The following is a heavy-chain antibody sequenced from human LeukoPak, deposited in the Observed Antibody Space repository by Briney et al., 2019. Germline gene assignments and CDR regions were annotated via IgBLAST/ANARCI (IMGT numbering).Heavy chain of an antibody. CDR1: GGSISGYY. Sequence: SGTLSLTCTVSGGSISGYYWSWIRQPAGKGLEWIGRIYTSGSTNYNPSLKSRVTMSVDTSKNQFSLKLSSVTAADTAVYYCARASPTTNKGAYGWFDPWGQGTLVTVSS. J-gene: IGHJ5*02. CDR2: IYTSGST. D-gene: IGHD1-14*01. CDR3: ARASPTTNKGAYGWFDP. V-gene: IGHV4-4*07.